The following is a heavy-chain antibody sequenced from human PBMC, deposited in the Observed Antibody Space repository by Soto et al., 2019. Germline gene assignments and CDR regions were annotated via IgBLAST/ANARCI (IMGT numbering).Heavy chain of an antibody. CDR3: AKAHHPIRGAKGSHFDY. D-gene: IGHD3-10*01. Sequence: GGSLRLSCAASGFTFSSYAMSWVRQAPGKGLEWVSVISGSGGSTYYADSVKGRFTISRDNSKNTLYLQMNSLRAEDTAVYYCAKAHHPIRGAKGSHFDYWGQGTLVTVSS. CDR1: GFTFSSYA. V-gene: IGHV3-23*01. J-gene: IGHJ4*02. CDR2: ISGSGGST.